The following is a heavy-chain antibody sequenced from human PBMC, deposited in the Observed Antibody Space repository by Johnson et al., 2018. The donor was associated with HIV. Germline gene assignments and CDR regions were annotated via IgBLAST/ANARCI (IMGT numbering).Heavy chain of an antibody. Sequence: VQLVESGGGVVQPGGSLRLSCAASGFTFSSYGMSWVRQAPGKGLEWVSGISGSGGDTYYADSVKGRLTISSDNSKTTRYLQMNSLSAEDTAVYYCAKDRLTLDAFDIWGQGTMVTVSS. J-gene: IGHJ3*02. CDR3: AKDRLTLDAFDI. CDR1: GFTFSSYG. D-gene: IGHD1-14*01. V-gene: IGHV3-23*04. CDR2: ISGSGGDT.